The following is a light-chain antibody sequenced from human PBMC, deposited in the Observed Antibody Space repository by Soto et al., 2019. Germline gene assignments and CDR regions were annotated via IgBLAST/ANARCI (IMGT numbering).Light chain of an antibody. J-gene: IGKJ4*01. CDR3: QQYGSSPALT. V-gene: IGKV3-20*01. CDR1: QSVSSSY. Sequence: EIVLTQSPGTLSLSPGERATLSCRASQSVSSSYLAWYQQKPGQAPRLLIYGASSRATGIPDRFSGSGSGTDFPLTISRLEPEDFAVYYCQQYGSSPALTFGGGTKVGIK. CDR2: GAS.